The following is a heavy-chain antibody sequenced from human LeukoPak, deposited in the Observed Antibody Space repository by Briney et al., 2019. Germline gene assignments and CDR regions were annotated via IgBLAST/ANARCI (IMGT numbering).Heavy chain of an antibody. V-gene: IGHV4-59*01. J-gene: IGHJ4*02. Sequence: SETLSLTCTVSGGSISSYYWSWIRQPPGKGLEWIGYIYYSGSTNYNPSLKSRVTISVDTSKNQFSLKLSSVTAADTAVYYCARATYYYDSSGYYYVPFDYWGQGTLVTVSS. CDR1: GGSISSYY. CDR3: ARATYYYDSSGYYYVPFDY. D-gene: IGHD3-22*01. CDR2: IYYSGST.